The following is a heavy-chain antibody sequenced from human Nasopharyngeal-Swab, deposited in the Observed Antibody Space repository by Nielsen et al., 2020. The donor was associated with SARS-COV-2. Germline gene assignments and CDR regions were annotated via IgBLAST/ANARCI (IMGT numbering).Heavy chain of an antibody. J-gene: IGHJ6*03. Sequence: VRQAPGKGLEWVAVISYDGSNKYYADSVKGRFTIFRDNSKNTLYLQMNSLRAEDTAVYYCARDYTAMLYYYYYMDVWGKGTTVTVSS. D-gene: IGHD5-18*01. CDR2: ISYDGSNK. V-gene: IGHV3-30-3*01. CDR3: ARDYTAMLYYYYYMDV.